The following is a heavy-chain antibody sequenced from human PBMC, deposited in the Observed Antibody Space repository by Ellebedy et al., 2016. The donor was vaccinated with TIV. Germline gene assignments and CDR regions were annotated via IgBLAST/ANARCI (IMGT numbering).Heavy chain of an antibody. D-gene: IGHD3-10*01. V-gene: IGHV3-23*01. J-gene: IGHJ4*02. CDR1: GFTFGNYA. CDR3: ARFRRISWFGDFIEY. CDR2: ITATGAST. Sequence: GESLKISCTASGFTFGNYAMGWVRHAPRRGLEWVSPITATGASTYYAESVEGRFTISRDNSKNTLYLQMNSLKVEDTAVYYCARFRRISWFGDFIEYWGQGTLVTVSS.